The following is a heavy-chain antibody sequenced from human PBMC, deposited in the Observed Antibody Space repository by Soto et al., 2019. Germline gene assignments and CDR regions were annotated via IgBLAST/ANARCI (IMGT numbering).Heavy chain of an antibody. CDR3: ARRGNWNYATLDY. CDR2: IYYSGST. J-gene: IGHJ4*02. Sequence: QLQLQESGPGLVKPSETLSLTCTVSGGSISSSSYYWGWIRQPPGKGLEWIGSIYYSGSTYYNPSLKSRVTISVDTSKNQFSLKLSSVTAADTAVYYCARRGNWNYATLDYWGQGTLVTVSS. D-gene: IGHD1-7*01. V-gene: IGHV4-39*01. CDR1: GGSISSSSYY.